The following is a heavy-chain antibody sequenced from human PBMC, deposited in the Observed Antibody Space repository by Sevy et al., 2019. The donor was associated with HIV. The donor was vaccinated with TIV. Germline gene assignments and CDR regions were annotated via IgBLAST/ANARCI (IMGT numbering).Heavy chain of an antibody. Sequence: GGSLRLSCAASGFTFSSYGMHWVRQAPGRGREWVAVISYDGSNKYYADSVKGRFTISRDNSKNTLYLQMNSLRAEDTAVYYCAKEESSGWYGYYGMDVWGQGTTVTVSS. D-gene: IGHD6-19*01. CDR3: AKEESSGWYGYYGMDV. V-gene: IGHV3-30*18. CDR1: GFTFSSYG. J-gene: IGHJ6*02. CDR2: ISYDGSNK.